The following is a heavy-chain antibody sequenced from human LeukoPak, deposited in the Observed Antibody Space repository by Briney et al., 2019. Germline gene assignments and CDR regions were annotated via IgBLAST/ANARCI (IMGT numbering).Heavy chain of an antibody. CDR1: GGSISITNYY. CDR2: IYYDGST. D-gene: IGHD1-1*01. J-gene: IGHJ4*02. CDR3: ARHKLRMTNLLDY. V-gene: IGHV4-39*01. Sequence: MPSETLSLTCTVSGGSISITNYYWGWIRQPPGKGLEWIGNIYYDGSTYYNPSLKSRVTISLDTSKNQFSLKLSSVTAADTAVYYCARHKLRMTNLLDYWGQGTLVTVSS.